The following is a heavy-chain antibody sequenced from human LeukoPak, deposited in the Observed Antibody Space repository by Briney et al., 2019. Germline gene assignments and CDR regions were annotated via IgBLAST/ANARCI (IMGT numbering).Heavy chain of an antibody. CDR3: AGLWGVTTFAADY. CDR1: GFTFSSYS. V-gene: IGHV3-48*01. Sequence: GGSLRLSCAASGFTFSSYSMNWVRQAPGKGLEWVSYISSSSSTIYYADSVKGRFTISRDNAKNSLYLQMNSLRAEDTAVYYCAGLWGVTTFAADYWGQGTLVTVSS. CDR2: ISSSSSTI. J-gene: IGHJ4*02. D-gene: IGHD3-16*01.